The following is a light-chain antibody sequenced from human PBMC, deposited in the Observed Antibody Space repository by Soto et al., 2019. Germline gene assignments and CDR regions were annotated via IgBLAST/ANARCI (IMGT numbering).Light chain of an antibody. CDR2: AAS. V-gene: IGKV1-8*01. CDR1: QGISSY. Sequence: AIRMTQSPSSLSASTGDRVTITCRASQGISSYLAWYQQKPGKAPKLLIYAASTLQSGVPSRFSGSGSGTDFTLTISCLQSEDFATYYCQQYYSYPPTFGGGTKVDSK. CDR3: QQYYSYPPT. J-gene: IGKJ4*01.